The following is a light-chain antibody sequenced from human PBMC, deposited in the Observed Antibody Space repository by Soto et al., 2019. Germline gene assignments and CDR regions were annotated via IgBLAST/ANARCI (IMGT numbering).Light chain of an antibody. J-gene: IGKJ2*01. CDR2: ATS. CDR3: QQTYSTPYT. Sequence: DIQMTQSPSSLSASVGDRVTITCRASQTISNYLNWYQQRPGRAPKLLIYATSTLQSGVPSRFSGSGSGTDFTLTISRLQPEDSSNYYCQQTYSTPYTFGQGTKLEIK. CDR1: QTISNY. V-gene: IGKV1-39*01.